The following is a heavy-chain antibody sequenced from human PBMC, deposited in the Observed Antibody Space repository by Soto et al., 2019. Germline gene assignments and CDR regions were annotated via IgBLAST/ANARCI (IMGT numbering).Heavy chain of an antibody. J-gene: IGHJ6*04. D-gene: IGHD3-10*01. V-gene: IGHV3-48*02. Sequence: GGSLRLSCAASGFTFSSYSMNWVRQAPGKGLEWVSYISSSSSTIYYADSVKGRFTISRDNAKNSLYLQMNSLRDEDTAVYYCATHYGWGSYYDNYVMEVWGKGPTVPVSS. CDR3: ATHYGWGSYYDNYVMEV. CDR1: GFTFSSYS. CDR2: ISSSSSTI.